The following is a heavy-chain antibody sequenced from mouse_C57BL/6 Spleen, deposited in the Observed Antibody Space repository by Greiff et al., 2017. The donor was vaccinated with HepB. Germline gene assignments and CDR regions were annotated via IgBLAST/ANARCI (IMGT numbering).Heavy chain of an antibody. CDR3: AREQRVVSYFDY. J-gene: IGHJ2*01. CDR2: INPGSGGT. D-gene: IGHD1-1*01. CDR1: GYAFTNYL. Sequence: VQLQQSGAELVRPGTSVKVSCKASGYAFTNYLIEWVKQRPGQGLEWIGVINPGSGGTNYNEKFKGKATMTADTSSSTAYLQLSSLTSEDSAVYFCAREQRVVSYFDYWGKGTTLTVSS. V-gene: IGHV1-54*01.